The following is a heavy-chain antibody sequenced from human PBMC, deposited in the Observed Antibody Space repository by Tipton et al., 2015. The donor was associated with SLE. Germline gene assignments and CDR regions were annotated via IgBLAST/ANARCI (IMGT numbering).Heavy chain of an antibody. CDR3: ATVPREMVPAADAEYFQQ. CDR1: GFTFNSYT. Sequence: SLRLSCAASGFTFNSYTMHWVRQAPGKGLEWVAVISYDGTYKYYADSVKGRFTISRDSSENTLYLQMNSLRPEDTAVYYCATVPREMVPAADAEYFQQWGQGPLVTVSS. D-gene: IGHD2-2*01. V-gene: IGHV3-30*04. J-gene: IGHJ1*01. CDR2: ISYDGTYK.